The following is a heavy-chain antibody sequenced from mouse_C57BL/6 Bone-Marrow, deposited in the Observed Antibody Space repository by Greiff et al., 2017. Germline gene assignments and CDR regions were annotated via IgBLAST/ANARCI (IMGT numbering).Heavy chain of an antibody. CDR1: GYAFSSYW. CDR2: IYPGDGDT. D-gene: IGHD1-1*02. CDR3: ARSRCHGGYYYGLAY. J-gene: IGHJ3*01. V-gene: IGHV1-80*01. Sequence: VKLMESGAELVKPGASVKISCKASGYAFSSYWMNWVKQRPGKGLEWIGRIYPGDGDTNYNGKFKGKATLTADKSSSTASMHLSNLTSEDSAVXFFARSRCHGGYYYGLAYWGQGTLVTVSA.